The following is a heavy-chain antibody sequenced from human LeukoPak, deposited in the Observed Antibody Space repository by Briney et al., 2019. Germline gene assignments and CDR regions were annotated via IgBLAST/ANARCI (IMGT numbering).Heavy chain of an antibody. CDR1: GFTFSAYS. CDR2: ITSSRSYI. D-gene: IGHD5-18*01. V-gene: IGHV3-21*01. CDR3: ARGTDSAMADY. Sequence: GGSLKLSCAASGFTFSAYSMNWVRQAPGKGLEWVSTITSSRSYIYYADSVKGRFTISRDNTKKSMYLQMNSLRADDTAVYYCARGTDSAMADYWGQGTLVTVSS. J-gene: IGHJ4*02.